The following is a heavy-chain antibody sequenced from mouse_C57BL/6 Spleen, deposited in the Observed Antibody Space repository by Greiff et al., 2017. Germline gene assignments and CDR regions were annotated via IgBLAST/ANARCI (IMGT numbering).Heavy chain of an antibody. Sequence: QVQLKESGPGLVQPSQSLSITCTVSGFSLTSYGVHWVRQSPGKGLEWLGVIWRGGSTDYNAAFMSRLSITKDNSKSQVFFKMNSLQADDTAIYYCTKETIVTTDYAMDYWGQGTSVTVSS. CDR2: IWRGGST. CDR1: GFSLTSYG. CDR3: TKETIVTTDYAMDY. J-gene: IGHJ4*01. D-gene: IGHD2-5*01. V-gene: IGHV2-5*01.